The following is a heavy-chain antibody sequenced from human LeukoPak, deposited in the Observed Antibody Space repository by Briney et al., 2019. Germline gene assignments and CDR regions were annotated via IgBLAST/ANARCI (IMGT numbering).Heavy chain of an antibody. D-gene: IGHD6-19*01. CDR1: GFTFSSYA. CDR3: AKRTKNTIAVADYFDY. J-gene: IGHJ4*02. CDR2: ICGSGGST. Sequence: GGSLRLSCTASGFTFSSYAMSWVRQAPGKGLEWVSAICGSGGSTYYADSVKGRFTISRDNSKNTLYLQMNSLRAEDTAVYYCAKRTKNTIAVADYFDYWGQGTLVTVSS. V-gene: IGHV3-23*01.